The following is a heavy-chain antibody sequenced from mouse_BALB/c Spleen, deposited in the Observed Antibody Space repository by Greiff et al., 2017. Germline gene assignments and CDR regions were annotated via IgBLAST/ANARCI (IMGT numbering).Heavy chain of an antibody. Sequence: VQLQQSGPELVKPGASVKISCKASGYAFSSSWMNWVKQRPGQGLEWIGVINPGSGGTNYNEKFKGKATLTADKSSSTAYMQLSSLTSDDSAVYFCARSQGYGYYDYWGQGTTLTVSS. CDR1: GYAFSSSW. D-gene: IGHD2-3*01. J-gene: IGHJ2*01. CDR3: ARSQGYGYYDY. V-gene: IGHV1-82*01. CDR2: INPGSGGT.